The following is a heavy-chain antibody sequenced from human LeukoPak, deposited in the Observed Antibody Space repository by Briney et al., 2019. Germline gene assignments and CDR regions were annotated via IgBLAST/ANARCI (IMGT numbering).Heavy chain of an antibody. J-gene: IGHJ4*02. D-gene: IGHD3-10*01. Sequence: PGGSLRLSCAASGFTFSNSWMSWLRQAPGKGLEWVANMKPDGGEKHYVGPVEGRFITSRDNAKNSLYLQMNSLRVEDTAVYFCARDGSGYSNTWGQGTLVTVSS. CDR2: MKPDGGEK. CDR1: GFTFSNSW. V-gene: IGHV3-7*01. CDR3: ARDGSGYSNT.